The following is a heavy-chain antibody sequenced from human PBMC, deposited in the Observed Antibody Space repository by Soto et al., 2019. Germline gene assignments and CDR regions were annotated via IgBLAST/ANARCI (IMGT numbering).Heavy chain of an antibody. CDR1: GFTFSSYW. V-gene: IGHV3-7*04. Sequence: EVQLVESGGGLVQPGGSLRLSCAASGFTFSSYWMSWVRQAPGKGLEWVANIKQDGSENYYVDSVKGRFTISRDNAKHSLYLQMNSLRAEDTAVYYCARAIVVVPAAYNWFDPWGQGTLVTVSS. CDR3: ARAIVVVPAAYNWFDP. J-gene: IGHJ5*02. CDR2: IKQDGSEN. D-gene: IGHD2-2*01.